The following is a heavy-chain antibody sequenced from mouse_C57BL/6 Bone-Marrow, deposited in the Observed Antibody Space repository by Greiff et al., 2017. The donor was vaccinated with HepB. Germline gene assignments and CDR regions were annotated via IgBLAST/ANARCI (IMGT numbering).Heavy chain of an antibody. V-gene: IGHV5-4*03. J-gene: IGHJ1*03. CDR3: ARGVYYGSSYGYFDV. CDR2: ISDGGSDT. CDR1: GFTFSSYA. Sequence: EVKLMESGGGLVKPGGSLKLSCAASGFTFSSYAMSWVRQTPEKRLEWVATISDGGSDTYYPDTVKGRFTISRDNAKNNLYLQMSHLKSEDTAMYYCARGVYYGSSYGYFDVWGTGTTVTVSS. D-gene: IGHD1-1*01.